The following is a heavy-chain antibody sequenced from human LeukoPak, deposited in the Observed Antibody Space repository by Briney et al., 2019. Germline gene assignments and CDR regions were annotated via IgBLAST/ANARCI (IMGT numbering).Heavy chain of an antibody. V-gene: IGHV1-18*01. CDR3: ARISLSIAVARSFDY. D-gene: IGHD6-19*01. CDR1: GYTFTSYG. CDR2: ISSYNGNT. J-gene: IGHJ4*02. Sequence: ASVKVSCKASGYTFTSYGISWVRQAPGQGLDWIGWISSYNGNTNYAQKLQGRVTMTTDTSTSTAYMELRSLRSDDTAVYYCARISLSIAVARSFDYWGQGTLVTVSS.